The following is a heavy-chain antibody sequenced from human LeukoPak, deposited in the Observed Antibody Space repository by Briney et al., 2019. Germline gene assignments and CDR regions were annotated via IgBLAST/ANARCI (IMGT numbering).Heavy chain of an antibody. D-gene: IGHD3-9*01. V-gene: IGHV4-59*01. CDR1: DGAIAGYS. CDR2: IYYSGDT. J-gene: IGHJ4*02. Sequence: SETLSLTCTVSDGAIAGYSWSWIRQPPGKGLEWIGYIYYSGDTNYNPSLQSRVTVSVDTSKNQFSLKLSSVTAADTAVYYCARADYDILTGYYENEYYFDYWGQGTLVTVSS. CDR3: ARADYDILTGYYENEYYFDY.